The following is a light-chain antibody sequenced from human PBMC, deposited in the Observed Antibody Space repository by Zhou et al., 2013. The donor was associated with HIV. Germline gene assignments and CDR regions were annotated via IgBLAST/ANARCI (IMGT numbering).Light chain of an antibody. J-gene: IGKJ1*01. CDR1: QSLLHSNGYNY. V-gene: IGKV2D-29*02. CDR3: MQSLETWT. CDR2: EAS. Sequence: DIVMTQSPLSLPVTPGEPASISCRSSQSLLHSNGYNYLDWYLQKPGQSPQLLIYEASNRFSGVPDRFSGSGSGTDFTLKISRVEAVDVGVYYCMQSLETWTFGQGTKVE.